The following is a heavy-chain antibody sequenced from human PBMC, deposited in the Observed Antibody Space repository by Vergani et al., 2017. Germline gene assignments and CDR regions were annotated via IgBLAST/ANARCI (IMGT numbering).Heavy chain of an antibody. CDR2: ISWNSGSI. CDR3: AKADSSGWYVGSYFDY. V-gene: IGHV3-9*01. CDR1: GFTFDDYA. D-gene: IGHD6-19*01. J-gene: IGHJ4*02. Sequence: EVQLVESGGGVVRPGGSLRLSCAASGFTFDDYAMHWVRQAPGKGLEWVSGISWNSGSIGYADSVKGRFTISRDNAKNSLYLQMNSLRAEDTALYYCAKADSSGWYVGSYFDYWGQGTLVTVSS.